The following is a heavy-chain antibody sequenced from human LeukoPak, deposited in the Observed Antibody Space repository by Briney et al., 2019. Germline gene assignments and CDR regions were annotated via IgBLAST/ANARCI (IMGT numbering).Heavy chain of an antibody. D-gene: IGHD3-22*01. CDR1: GFTFSSYG. J-gene: IGHJ4*02. CDR3: AKDIGDYYDSSGYDY. V-gene: IGHV3-33*03. CDR2: IWYDGSNK. Sequence: GGSLRLSCAASGFTFSSYGMHWVRQAPGKGLEWVAVIWYDGSNKYYADSVKGRFTISRDNAKNSLYLQMNSLRAEDMALYYCAKDIGDYYDSSGYDYWGQGTLVTVSS.